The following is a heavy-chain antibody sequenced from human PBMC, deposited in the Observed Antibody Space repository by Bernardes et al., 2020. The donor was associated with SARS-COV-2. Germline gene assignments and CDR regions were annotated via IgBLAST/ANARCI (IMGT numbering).Heavy chain of an antibody. CDR3: ARELNDFWSGTPFYYYMDV. D-gene: IGHD3-3*01. CDR1: GGSISSYY. J-gene: IGHJ6*03. CDR2: IYTSGST. Sequence: SETLSLTCTVSGGSISSYYWSWIRQPAGKGLEWIGRIYTSGSTNYNPSLKSRVTMSVDTSKNQFSLKLSSVSAADTAVYYCARELNDFWSGTPFYYYMDVWGKGTTVTVSS. V-gene: IGHV4-4*07.